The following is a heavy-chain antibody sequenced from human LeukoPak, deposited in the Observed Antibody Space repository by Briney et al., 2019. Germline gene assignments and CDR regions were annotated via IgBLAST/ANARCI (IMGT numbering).Heavy chain of an antibody. D-gene: IGHD3-22*01. V-gene: IGHV3-48*01. CDR1: GFTFSSHS. CDR3: ARKGTYYYDSSGYYPDAFDI. Sequence: GGSLRLSCAASGFTFSSHSMNWVRQAPGKGLEWVSYISSSSSTIYYADSVKGRFTISRDNAKNSLYLQMNSLRAEDTAVYYCARKGTYYYDSSGYYPDAFDIWGQGTMVTVSS. CDR2: ISSSSSTI. J-gene: IGHJ3*02.